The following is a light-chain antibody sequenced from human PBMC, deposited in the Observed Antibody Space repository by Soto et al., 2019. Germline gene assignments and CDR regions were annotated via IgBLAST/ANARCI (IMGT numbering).Light chain of an antibody. CDR1: QSLLHSNGYNF. CDR3: MQALQAPWT. J-gene: IGKJ1*01. CDR2: LGS. V-gene: IGKV2-28*01. Sequence: DIVMTQSPLSLPVTPGEAASISCRSSQSLLHSNGYNFLDRYLQKPGQSPQLLIYLGSNRASGVPDRFSGSGSGTDFTLKISRVEAEDVGVYYCMQALQAPWTFGQGTKVEIK.